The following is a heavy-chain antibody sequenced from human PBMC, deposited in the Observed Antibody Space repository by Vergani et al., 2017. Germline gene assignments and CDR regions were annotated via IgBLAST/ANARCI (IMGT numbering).Heavy chain of an antibody. CDR3: ARSPRGQLLHGPDYYYYYMDV. V-gene: IGHV1-69*01. CDR2: IIPIFGTA. D-gene: IGHD2-15*01. Sequence: QVQLVQSGAEVKKPGSSVKVSCKASGGTFSSYAISWVRQAPGQGLEWMGGIIPIFGTANYAQKFQGRVTITADEDTSTAYMELSSLRSEDTAVYYCARSPRGQLLHGPDYYYYYMDVWGKGTTVTVSS. J-gene: IGHJ6*03. CDR1: GGTFSSYA.